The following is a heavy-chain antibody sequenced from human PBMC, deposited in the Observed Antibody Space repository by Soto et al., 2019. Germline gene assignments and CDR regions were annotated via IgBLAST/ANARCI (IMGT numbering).Heavy chain of an antibody. Sequence: SETLSLTCTVSGGSISSSGYYWGWIRQPPGKGLEWIGSIYYSGSTYYNPSLKSRVTISVDTSKNQFSLKLSSVTAADTAVYYCASLPGIAAAYVTLSDYYYYGMDVWGQGTTVTVSS. CDR1: GGSISSSGYY. D-gene: IGHD6-13*01. CDR2: IYYSGST. J-gene: IGHJ6*02. V-gene: IGHV4-39*01. CDR3: ASLPGIAAAYVTLSDYYYYGMDV.